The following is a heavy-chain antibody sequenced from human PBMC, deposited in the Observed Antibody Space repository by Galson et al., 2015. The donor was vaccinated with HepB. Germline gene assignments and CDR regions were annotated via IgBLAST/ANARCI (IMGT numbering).Heavy chain of an antibody. V-gene: IGHV3-48*01. D-gene: IGHD3-10*01. CDR1: GFTYHWPA. Sequence: SLGLACAAYGFTYHWPAMNGAGRAQGKGLESVSHIDAPGRATYYADSVKGRFTISRDNAMNSLDLQMNSLRAEDTAVYYCARYGSGANYQDPFDSWGQGTLVTVSS. J-gene: IGHJ4*02. CDR2: IDAPGRAT. CDR3: ARYGSGANYQDPFDS.